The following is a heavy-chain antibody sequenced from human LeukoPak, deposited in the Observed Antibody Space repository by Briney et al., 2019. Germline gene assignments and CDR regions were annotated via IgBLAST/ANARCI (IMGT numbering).Heavy chain of an antibody. Sequence: PSETLSLTCAVYGGSFSGYYWSWIRQPPGKGLEWIGEINHSGSTNYNPSLKSRVTISVDTSKNQFSLKLSSVTAADTAVYYCASVVVVVAATAHFDYWGQGTLVTVSS. D-gene: IGHD2-15*01. V-gene: IGHV4-34*01. CDR2: INHSGST. CDR1: GGSFSGYY. CDR3: ASVVVVVAATAHFDY. J-gene: IGHJ4*02.